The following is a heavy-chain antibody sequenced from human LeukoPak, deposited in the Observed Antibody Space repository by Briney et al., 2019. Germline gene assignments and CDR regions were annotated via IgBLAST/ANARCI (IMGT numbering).Heavy chain of an antibody. D-gene: IGHD3-10*01. V-gene: IGHV1-69*13. J-gene: IGHJ6*02. CDR3: ASYFGGFDYYYYYGMDV. Sequence: SVKVSCKASGGTFSSYAISWVRQAPGQGLEWMGGIIPIFGTANYAQKFQGRVTITADESTSTAYMELSSLRSEDTAVYYCASYFGGFDYYYYYGMDVWGQGTTVTVSS. CDR2: IIPIFGTA. CDR1: GGTFSSYA.